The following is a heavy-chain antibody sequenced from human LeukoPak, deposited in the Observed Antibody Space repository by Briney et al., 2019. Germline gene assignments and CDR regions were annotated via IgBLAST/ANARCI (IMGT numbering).Heavy chain of an antibody. V-gene: IGHV4-31*03. CDR2: IYYSGNT. CDR1: GGSISNGGYY. D-gene: IGHD6-13*01. J-gene: IGHJ3*02. CDR3: ARDPIAAAGTRAFDI. Sequence: SETPSLTCTVSGGSISNGGYYWSWIRQHPGKGLEWIGYIYYSGNTYYNPSLKSRVTISVDTSKNQFSLKLSSVTAADTAVYYCARDPIAAAGTRAFDIWGQGTMVTVSS.